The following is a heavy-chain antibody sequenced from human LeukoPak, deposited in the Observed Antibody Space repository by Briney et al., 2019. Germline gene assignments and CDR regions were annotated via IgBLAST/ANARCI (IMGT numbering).Heavy chain of an antibody. CDR2: INHSGST. D-gene: IGHD6-19*01. CDR3: ARGFIAVALTYYYYYMDV. V-gene: IGHV4-34*01. Sequence: SETLSLTCAVYGGSFSGHYWSWIRQPPGKGLEWIGEINHSGSTNYNPSLKSRVTISVDTSKNQFSLKLSSVTAADTAVYYCARGFIAVALTYYYYYMDVWGKGTTVTVSS. CDR1: GGSFSGHY. J-gene: IGHJ6*03.